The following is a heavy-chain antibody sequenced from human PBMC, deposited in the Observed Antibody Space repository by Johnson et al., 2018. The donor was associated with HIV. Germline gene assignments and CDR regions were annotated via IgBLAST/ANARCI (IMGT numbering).Heavy chain of an antibody. D-gene: IGHD3-22*01. CDR3: ATHYYDSINAFDI. J-gene: IGHJ3*02. Sequence: QVQLVESGGGLVKPGGSLRLSCAASGFTFSDYYMSWIRQAPGKGLEWVSYISSSGVTKYYADSVKGRFTISRDNTKKSVYLEMNSLRAEDTALYYCATHYYDSINAFDIWGQGTMVTVSS. CDR2: ISSSGVTK. CDR1: GFTFSDYY. V-gene: IGHV3-11*01.